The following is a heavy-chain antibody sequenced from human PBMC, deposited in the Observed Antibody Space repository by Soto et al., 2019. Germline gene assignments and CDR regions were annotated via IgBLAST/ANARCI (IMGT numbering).Heavy chain of an antibody. V-gene: IGHV3-74*01. J-gene: IGHJ4*02. CDR3: ARTYGSNSHFDY. CDR1: GFTFSSYW. CDR2: IHSDGGTT. Sequence: ELQLVESGGGLVQPGGSLRLSCAASGFTFSSYWMHWVRQAPGKGLVWVSRIHSDGGTTTYADSVKGRFTMSRDNAKNTLYLQMNSLRAEDTAVYYCARTYGSNSHFDYWGQGTLVTVSS. D-gene: IGHD4-17*01.